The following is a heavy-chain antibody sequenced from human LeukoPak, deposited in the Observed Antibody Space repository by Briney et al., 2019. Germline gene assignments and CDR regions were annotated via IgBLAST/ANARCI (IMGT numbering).Heavy chain of an antibody. D-gene: IGHD3-10*01. V-gene: IGHV4-59*01. CDR1: GVSISSYY. CDR2: IYYSGST. CDR3: ARAPDYGSGSLFDY. Sequence: SETLSLTCTVSGVSISSYYWSWIRQPPGKGLEWIGYIYYSGSTNHNPSLKSRVTISVDTSKNQFSLKLSSVTAADTAVYYCARAPDYGSGSLFDYWGQGTLVTVSS. J-gene: IGHJ4*02.